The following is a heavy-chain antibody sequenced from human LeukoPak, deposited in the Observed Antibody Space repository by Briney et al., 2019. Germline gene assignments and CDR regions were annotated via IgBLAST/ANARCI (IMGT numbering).Heavy chain of an antibody. J-gene: IGHJ4*02. D-gene: IGHD3-22*01. CDR1: GYSFTSYW. CDR3: AGHLETYYYDSSGYYVSLDY. Sequence: GESLKISCKGSGYSFTSYWIGWVRQMPGKGLEWMGIIYSGDSDTKYSPSFQGQVTISADKSISTAYLQWSSLKASDTAMYYCAGHLETYYYDSSGYYVSLDYWGQGTLVTVSS. CDR2: IYSGDSDT. V-gene: IGHV5-51*01.